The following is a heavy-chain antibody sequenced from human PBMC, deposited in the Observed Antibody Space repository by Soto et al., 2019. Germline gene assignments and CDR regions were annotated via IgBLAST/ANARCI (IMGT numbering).Heavy chain of an antibody. Sequence: QVQLVQSGAEVKKPGASVKVSCKASGYTFTSFAMHWVRQAPGQRLEWMGWINAGNGNTKYSQKFQGRVTITRDTSASTAYMELSSLRSEDTAVYYCARGPGGPDGPGDYWGQGTRVTVSS. CDR3: ARGPGGPDGPGDY. D-gene: IGHD2-15*01. V-gene: IGHV1-3*01. J-gene: IGHJ4*02. CDR1: GYTFTSFA. CDR2: INAGNGNT.